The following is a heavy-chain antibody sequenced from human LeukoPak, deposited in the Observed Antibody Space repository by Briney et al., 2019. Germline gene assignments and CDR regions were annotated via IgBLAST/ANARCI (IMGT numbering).Heavy chain of an antibody. CDR2: IRTSGGVV. Sequence: GGSLRLSCAASGFTFTSYTMNWVRQAPGKGLEWISYIRTSGGVVSYTDSVRGRFTISTDSAKNSLYLQINSLRAEDTAVYYCARSSYSSSSSVWGQGTMVTVSS. J-gene: IGHJ3*01. V-gene: IGHV3-48*01. CDR3: ARSSYSSSSSV. CDR1: GFTFTSYT. D-gene: IGHD6-6*01.